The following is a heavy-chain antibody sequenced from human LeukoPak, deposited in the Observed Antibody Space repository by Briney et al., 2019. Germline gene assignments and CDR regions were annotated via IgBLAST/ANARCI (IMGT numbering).Heavy chain of an antibody. CDR1: GYTFTSYD. Sequence: GASVKVSCKASGYTFTSYDINWVRQATGQGLEWMGWMNPNSGNTGCAQKFQGRVTMTRNTSISTAYMELSSLRSEDTAVYYCARGDILTGNHNDYWGPGNPGHRLL. CDR3: ARGDILTGNHNDY. D-gene: IGHD3-9*01. CDR2: MNPNSGNT. V-gene: IGHV1-8*01. J-gene: IGHJ4*02.